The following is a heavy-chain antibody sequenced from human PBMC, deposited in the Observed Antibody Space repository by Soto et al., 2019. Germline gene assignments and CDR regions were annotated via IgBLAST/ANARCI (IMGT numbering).Heavy chain of an antibody. CDR2: VWLDGSNK. V-gene: IGHV3-30*02. Sequence: GGSLRLSCAASGFTFSNYGMHWVRQAPGKGLEWVAFVWLDGSNKYYADSVRDRFTISRVNSKNTLYLQMNSLRAEDTAVYHCAPQGFDNWGQGTVVTVSS. CDR3: APQGFDN. J-gene: IGHJ4*02. CDR1: GFTFSNYG.